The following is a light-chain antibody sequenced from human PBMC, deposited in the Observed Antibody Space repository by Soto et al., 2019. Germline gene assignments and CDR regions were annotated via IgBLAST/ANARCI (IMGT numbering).Light chain of an antibody. CDR1: PSVTSF. V-gene: IGKV3-11*01. J-gene: IGKJ5*01. CDR3: QQRNFWPPVT. Sequence: DIVLTQSPATLSLSPGDRATLSCRASPSVTSFLAWYQQKPGQAPRLLIYGAFNRATGSPASFSGSGSGTDFTLTISSPEPEDSVVYYCQQRNFWPPVTFCLGTRLEIK. CDR2: GAF.